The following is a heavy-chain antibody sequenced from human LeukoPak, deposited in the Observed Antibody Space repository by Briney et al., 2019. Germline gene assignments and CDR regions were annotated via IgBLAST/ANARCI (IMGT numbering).Heavy chain of an antibody. V-gene: IGHV4-39*01. D-gene: IGHD1-1*01. CDR2: IYYSGST. CDR3: ARPVPSRLGWFDP. Sequence: SGTLSLTCTVSSDSIFTSNWWSWVRQPPGKGLEWIGSIYYSGSTYYNPSLKSRVSISVHTSKNQFSLKLRSVTAADTAVYYCARPVPSRLGWFDPWGQGTLVTVSS. CDR1: SDSIFTSNW. J-gene: IGHJ5*02.